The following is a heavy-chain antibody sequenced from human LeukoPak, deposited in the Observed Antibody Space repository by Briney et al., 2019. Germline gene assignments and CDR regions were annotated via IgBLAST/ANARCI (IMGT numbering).Heavy chain of an antibody. J-gene: IGHJ5*02. Sequence: SETLSLTCTVSGGYIITSDHYWGWIRQPPGKGLEWIGSIYYTGSTSTNPFFKSRVTISVDASKNQVSLNLTSLTAADTAVYYCARDRYYYGGNTWFDPWGQGTLVTVSS. D-gene: IGHD4-23*01. CDR1: GGYIITSDHY. V-gene: IGHV4-39*07. CDR3: ARDRYYYGGNTWFDP. CDR2: IYYTGST.